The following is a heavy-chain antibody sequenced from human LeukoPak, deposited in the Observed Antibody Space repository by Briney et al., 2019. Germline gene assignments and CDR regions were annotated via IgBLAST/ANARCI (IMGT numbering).Heavy chain of an antibody. Sequence: SETLSLTCTVSGGSISSSSYYWGWIRQPPGKGLEWIGSIYYSGSTYYNPSLKSRVTISVDTSKNPFSLKLSSVTAADTAVYYCARSFITMIVGEENWFDPWGQGTLVTVSS. CDR1: GGSISSSSYY. CDR2: IYYSGST. D-gene: IGHD3-22*01. J-gene: IGHJ5*02. V-gene: IGHV4-39*01. CDR3: ARSFITMIVGEENWFDP.